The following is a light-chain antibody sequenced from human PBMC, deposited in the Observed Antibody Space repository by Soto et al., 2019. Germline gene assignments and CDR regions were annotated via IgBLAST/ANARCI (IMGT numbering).Light chain of an antibody. V-gene: IGKV3-20*01. CDR2: GAS. CDR3: QQYGSSSWT. Sequence: EIVLTQSPGTLSLSPGERATLYCRASQSVGSNYLAWYQQKPGQAPRVLIYGASSRATGIPDRFSGSGSGTDFTLTISRLEPEDFAVYYCQQYGSSSWTFGQGTKVDIK. CDR1: QSVGSNY. J-gene: IGKJ1*01.